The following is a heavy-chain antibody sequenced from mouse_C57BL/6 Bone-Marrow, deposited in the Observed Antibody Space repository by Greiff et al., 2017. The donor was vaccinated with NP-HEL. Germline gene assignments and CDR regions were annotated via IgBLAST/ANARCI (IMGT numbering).Heavy chain of an antibody. CDR1: GYTFTSYW. V-gene: IGHV1-52*01. CDR2: IDPSDSET. CDR3: ARRGVRFWYFDD. D-gene: IGHD1-1*01. Sequence: QVQLQQSGAELVRPGSSVKLSCKASGYTFTSYWMHWVKQRPIQGLEWIGNIDPSDSETHYNQKFKDKATLTVDKSSSTAYMQLSSLTSEASEVYYCARRGVRFWYFDDWGTGTTVTVSS. J-gene: IGHJ1*03.